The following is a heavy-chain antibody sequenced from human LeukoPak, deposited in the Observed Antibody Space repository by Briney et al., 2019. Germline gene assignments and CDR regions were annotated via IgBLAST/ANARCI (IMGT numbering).Heavy chain of an antibody. Sequence: SETLSLTCTVSGGSISSSSYYWGWIRQPPGKGLEWIGTIYYSGSTYYNPSLKSRVTISVDTSKNQFSLKLSSVTAADTAVYYCARQFGRGDWSPFDYWGQGTLVTVSS. J-gene: IGHJ4*02. CDR1: GGSISSSSYY. D-gene: IGHD2-21*02. V-gene: IGHV4-39*01. CDR2: IYYSGST. CDR3: ARQFGRGDWSPFDY.